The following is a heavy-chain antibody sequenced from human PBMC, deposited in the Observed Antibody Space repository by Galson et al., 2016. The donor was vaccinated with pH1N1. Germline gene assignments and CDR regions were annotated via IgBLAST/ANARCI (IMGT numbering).Heavy chain of an antibody. CDR1: GFTFSDYW. CDR3: ARAIAAAGSH. J-gene: IGHJ4*02. Sequence: SLRLSCAASGFTFSDYWMSWVRQAPGKGLEWVANIKQDGSVKYYVDSVKGRSTISRDNAKNSLYLQMNSLRAEDTAVYYCARAIAAAGSHWGQGTLVTVSS. V-gene: IGHV3-7*01. D-gene: IGHD6-13*01. CDR2: IKQDGSVK.